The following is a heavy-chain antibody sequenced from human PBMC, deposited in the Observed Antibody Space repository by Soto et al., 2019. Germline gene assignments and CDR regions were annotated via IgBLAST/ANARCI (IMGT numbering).Heavy chain of an antibody. Sequence: ASVKVSCKASGYTFTSYDINWVRQATGQGLEWMGGMNPNSGNTGYAQKFQGRVTMTRNTSISTAYMELSSLRSEDTAVDYCARGWTRDGIVVVPADSFDYWGQGTLVTVSS. D-gene: IGHD2-2*01. V-gene: IGHV1-8*01. J-gene: IGHJ4*02. CDR3: ARGWTRDGIVVVPADSFDY. CDR1: GYTFTSYD. CDR2: MNPNSGNT.